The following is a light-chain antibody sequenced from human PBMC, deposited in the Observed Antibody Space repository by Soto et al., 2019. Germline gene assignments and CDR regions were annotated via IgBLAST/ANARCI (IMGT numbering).Light chain of an antibody. V-gene: IGKV1-39*01. J-gene: IGKJ1*01. CDR1: QSISNH. CDR3: QQSYSTTWT. CDR2: AAS. Sequence: DIQMTQSPSSLSASVEDRVIITCRASQSISNHLNWYQQKPGKAPKLLIYAASSLQSGVPSRFSGSGSETDFTLTISSLQPEDFATYSCQQSYSTTWTFGQGTKVEI.